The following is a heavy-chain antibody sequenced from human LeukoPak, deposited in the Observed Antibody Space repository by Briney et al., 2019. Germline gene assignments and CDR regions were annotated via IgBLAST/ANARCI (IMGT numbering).Heavy chain of an antibody. V-gene: IGHV3-15*01. CDR2: IKSNADDGTT. Sequence: WGTLRLSCAASGFTFSKAWMSWVRQAAGKGLEWLGRIKSNADDGTTDYAATMKGRISISRGDSQNTLYLQLNSLKTEDTAVYYCSTYRWQYDSSGDDYWGQGTLVTVSS. CDR3: STYRWQYDSSGDDY. J-gene: IGHJ4*02. D-gene: IGHD3-22*01. CDR1: GFTFSKAW.